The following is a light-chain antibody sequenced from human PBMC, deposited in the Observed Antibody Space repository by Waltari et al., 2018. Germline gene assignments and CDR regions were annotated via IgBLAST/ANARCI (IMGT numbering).Light chain of an antibody. J-gene: IGLJ2*01. V-gene: IGLV3-10*01. Sequence: SYELTQPPSVSVSPGQTATITCSGDLLTKKFTYWFQQKSGQAPVMVRYDDTKRLSAIPERFSGSRSGTTAALTITGAQVEDEADYYCYSTDIFRSERGVFGGGTKLLVL. CDR2: DDT. CDR3: YSTDIFRSERGV. CDR1: LLTKKF.